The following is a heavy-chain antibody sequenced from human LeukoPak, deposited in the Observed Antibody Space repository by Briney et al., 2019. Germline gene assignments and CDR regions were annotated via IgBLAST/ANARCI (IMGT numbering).Heavy chain of an antibody. CDR1: GFTVSSNY. D-gene: IGHD3-10*01. CDR3: ARGPHYYGSGSYYPFDY. V-gene: IGHV3-53*01. J-gene: IGHJ4*02. CDR2: IYSGGST. Sequence: PGGSLRLSCAASGFTVSSNYMSWVRQAPGKGLEWVSVIYSGGSTYYADSVKGRFTISRDSSKNTLYLQMNSLRAEDTAVYYCARGPHYYGSGSYYPFDYWGQGTLVTVSS.